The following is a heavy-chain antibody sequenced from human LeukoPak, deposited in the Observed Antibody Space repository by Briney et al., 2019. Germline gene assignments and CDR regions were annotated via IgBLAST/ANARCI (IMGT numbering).Heavy chain of an antibody. CDR3: AKEYSSSSLEY. V-gene: IGHV3-30*18. J-gene: IGHJ4*02. D-gene: IGHD6-6*01. Sequence: GGSLRLSCAASGFTFSRYGMHWVRQAPGKGLEWVAAISYDGSNKYYGDSVKGRFTISRDNSKNTVYLQINRLRAEDTTVYYCAKEYSSSSLEYWGQGALGSVSS. CDR2: ISYDGSNK. CDR1: GFTFSRYG.